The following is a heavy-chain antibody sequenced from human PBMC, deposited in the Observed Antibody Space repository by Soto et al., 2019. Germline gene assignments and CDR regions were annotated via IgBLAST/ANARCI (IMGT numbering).Heavy chain of an antibody. D-gene: IGHD3-16*01. CDR2: LSPSGGET. Sequence: QPGGSLRLSCAASGFTFSTYAMSWVRQAPGKGLEWVSALSPSGGETYYADSVKGRFTISRDNSMNALYLQMTSLRVEDTAVYYCARRRGNVVTVSSDIR. CDR1: GFTFSTYA. CDR3: ARRRGNVVTVSSDI. J-gene: IGHJ3*02. V-gene: IGHV3-23*01.